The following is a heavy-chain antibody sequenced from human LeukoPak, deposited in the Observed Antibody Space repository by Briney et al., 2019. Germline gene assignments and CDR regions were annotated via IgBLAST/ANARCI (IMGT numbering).Heavy chain of an antibody. J-gene: IGHJ3*02. CDR1: GGSFSCYY. Sequence: SSETLSLTCAVYGGSFSCYYWSWIRHPPGKGLEWIGEINHSGSTNYNPSLKSRVTISVDTSKDQFSLKLSSVTAADTAVYYCARYRVTFTMVRGVLYDAFDIWGQGTMVTVSS. CDR2: INHSGST. V-gene: IGHV4-34*01. CDR3: ARYRVTFTMVRGVLYDAFDI. D-gene: IGHD3-10*01.